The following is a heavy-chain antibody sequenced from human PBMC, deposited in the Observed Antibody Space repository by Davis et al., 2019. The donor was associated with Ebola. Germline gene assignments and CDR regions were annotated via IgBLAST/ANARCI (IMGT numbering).Heavy chain of an antibody. V-gene: IGHV3-53*01. D-gene: IGHD6-25*01. CDR3: AREGLSSGIDY. CDR1: GFTVSSNY. J-gene: IGHJ4*02. Sequence: LSLTCAASGFTVSSNYMSWVRQAPGKGLEWVSVIYSGGSTYYADSVKGRFTISRDNSKNTLYLQMNSLRAEDTAVYYCAREGLSSGIDYWGQGTQVTVSS. CDR2: IYSGGST.